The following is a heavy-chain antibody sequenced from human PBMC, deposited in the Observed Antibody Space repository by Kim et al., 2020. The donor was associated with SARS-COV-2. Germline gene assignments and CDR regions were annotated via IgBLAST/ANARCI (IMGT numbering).Heavy chain of an antibody. V-gene: IGHV3-21*04. Sequence: GGSLRLSCAASGFTFSSYTMNWVRQAPGKGLEWVSPVSTSSSSIYYADSVKGRFTISRDNSKNTLYLQMNSLRAEETAVYYCARDACGGGLYYCYYG. J-gene: IGHJ6*01. CDR1: GFTFSSYT. D-gene: IGHD2-15*01. CDR2: VSTSSSSI. CDR3: ARDACGGGLYYCYYG.